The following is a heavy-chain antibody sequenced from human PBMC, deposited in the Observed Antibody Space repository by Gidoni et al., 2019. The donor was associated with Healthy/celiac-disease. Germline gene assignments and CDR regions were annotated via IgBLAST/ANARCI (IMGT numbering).Heavy chain of an antibody. J-gene: IGHJ3*02. D-gene: IGHD4-17*01. Sequence: QVQVPESGPGMVKPSQTVSLPCTVSGGSITSGGYYRSWIRHHPGKGLEWIGYIDNSGSTYYNPSLKRRVTISLDTFKNQFSLKRSSVTAADTAVYYCARDGVRWHAFDIWGQGTMVTVSS. CDR2: IDNSGST. CDR1: GGSITSGGYY. V-gene: IGHV4-31*03. CDR3: ARDGVRWHAFDI.